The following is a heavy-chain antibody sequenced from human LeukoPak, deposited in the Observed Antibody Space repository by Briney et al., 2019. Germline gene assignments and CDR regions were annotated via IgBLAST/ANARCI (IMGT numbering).Heavy chain of an antibody. CDR1: GYTFTSYY. J-gene: IGHJ4*02. Sequence: ASVKVSCKASGYTFTSYYMHWVRQAPGQGLEWMGIINPSGGSTSYAQKFQGRVTMTRDTSTSTVYMELSGLRSEDTAVYYCATGAGIAAAGPKADYWGQGTLVTVSS. D-gene: IGHD6-13*01. CDR3: ATGAGIAAAGPKADY. V-gene: IGHV1-46*01. CDR2: INPSGGST.